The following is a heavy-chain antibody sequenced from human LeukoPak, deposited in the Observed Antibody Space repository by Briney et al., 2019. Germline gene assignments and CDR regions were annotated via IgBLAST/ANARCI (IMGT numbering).Heavy chain of an antibody. D-gene: IGHD2-2*01. CDR3: ARHGVVPAAIQMVWFDP. CDR2: IYYSGST. CDR1: GGSISSSSYY. V-gene: IGHV4-39*01. J-gene: IGHJ5*02. Sequence: SETLSLTCTVSGGSISSSSYYWGWIRQPPGKGLEWVGSIYYSGSTYYNPSLKSRVTISVDTSKNQFSLKLSSVTAADTAVYYCARHGVVPAAIQMVWFDPWGQGTLVTVSS.